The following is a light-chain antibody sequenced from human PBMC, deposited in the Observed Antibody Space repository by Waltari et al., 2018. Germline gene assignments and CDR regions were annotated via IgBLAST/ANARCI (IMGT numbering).Light chain of an antibody. CDR3: QQYGGSLIT. CDR2: GAS. J-gene: IGKJ5*01. CDR1: QNVRNNN. Sequence: EIVLTQSPDTLSLSPGERATLSCRASQNVRNNNLAWYQQKPGQTPRLLIFGASSRATGIPDMFGGSGSWTDFSLIISRLEPEDFAVYYCQQYGGSLITFGQGTRL. V-gene: IGKV3-20*01.